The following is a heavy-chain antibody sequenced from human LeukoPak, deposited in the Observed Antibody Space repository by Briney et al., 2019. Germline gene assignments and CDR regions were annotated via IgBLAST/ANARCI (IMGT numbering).Heavy chain of an antibody. V-gene: IGHV1-18*01. J-gene: IGHJ6*03. Sequence: ASVKVSCKASGYTFTSYGISWVRQAPGQGLEWMGWISAYNGNTNYAQKLQGRVTMTTDTSTSTAYMELRSLRSDDTAVYYCARVLRELLGAYYYYYMDVWGKGTTVTVSS. CDR2: ISAYNGNT. D-gene: IGHD3-10*01. CDR3: ARVLRELLGAYYYYYMDV. CDR1: GYTFTSYG.